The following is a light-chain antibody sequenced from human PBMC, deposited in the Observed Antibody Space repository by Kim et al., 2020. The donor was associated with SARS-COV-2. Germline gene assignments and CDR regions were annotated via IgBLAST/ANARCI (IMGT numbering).Light chain of an antibody. CDR3: NSRDSSGNHWV. V-gene: IGLV3-19*01. J-gene: IGLJ2*01. CDR1: RLRSYY. Sequence: WWQQVGITCHEGRLRSYYATWYQQKPAQAPVLVIYGKNNRPSAIPARFSGASSGNTASLTITGAPAEDEADYYCNSRDSSGNHWVFGGGTQLTVL. CDR2: GKN.